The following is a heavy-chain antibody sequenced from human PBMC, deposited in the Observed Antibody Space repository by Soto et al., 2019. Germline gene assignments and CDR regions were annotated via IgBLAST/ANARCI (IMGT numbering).Heavy chain of an antibody. CDR2: ISYDGSNK. V-gene: IGHV3-30*18. CDR3: AKDYLTRDTARPGY. Sequence: GGSLRLSCAASGFTFSSYGMHWVRQAPGKGLEWVAVISYDGSNKYYADSVKGRFTISRDNSKNTLYLQMNSLRAEDTAVYYCAKDYLTRDTARPGYWGQGTLVTVSS. CDR1: GFTFSSYG. J-gene: IGHJ4*02. D-gene: IGHD5-18*01.